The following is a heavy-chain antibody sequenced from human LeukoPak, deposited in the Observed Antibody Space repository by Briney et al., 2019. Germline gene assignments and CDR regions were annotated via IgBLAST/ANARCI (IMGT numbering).Heavy chain of an antibody. CDR1: GYTFTGYY. J-gene: IGHJ4*02. CDR3: ARPGITPGYSSGWYLL. D-gene: IGHD6-19*01. V-gene: IGHV1-2*02. CDR2: INPNSGGT. Sequence: ASVKVSCKASGYTFTGYYMHWVRQAPGQGLEWMGWINPNSGGTNYAQKFQGRVTMTRDTSISTAYMELSRLRSDDTAVYYCARPGITPGYSSGWYLLWGQGTLVTVSS.